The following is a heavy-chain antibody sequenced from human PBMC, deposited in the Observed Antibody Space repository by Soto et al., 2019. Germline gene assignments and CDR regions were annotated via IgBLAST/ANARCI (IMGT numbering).Heavy chain of an antibody. J-gene: IGHJ2*01. D-gene: IGHD6-13*01. V-gene: IGHV3-15*01. CDR1: GFTFSNAW. Sequence: EVQLVESGGGLVKPGGSLRLSCAASGFTFSNAWMSWVRQAPGKGLEWVGRIKSKTDGGTTDYAAPVKGRFTISRDDSKNTLYLQMNSLKTEDPAVYYCTTPAQQPHLWYFDLWGRGTLVTVSS. CDR2: IKSKTDGGTT. CDR3: TTPAQQPHLWYFDL.